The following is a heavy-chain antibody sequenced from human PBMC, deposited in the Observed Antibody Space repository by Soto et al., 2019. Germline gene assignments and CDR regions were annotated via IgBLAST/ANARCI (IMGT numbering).Heavy chain of an antibody. J-gene: IGHJ4*02. CDR3: ARVRVVRGLLGPFDY. D-gene: IGHD2-15*01. Sequence: SETLSLTCTVSGGSISSGDNYWSWIRQPPGKGLEWIGFIYYTGFTYYNPSLKSRVVISVDTSKNQYTLKLSSVTAADTAVYYCARVRVVRGLLGPFDYWGQGTLVTVSS. CDR1: GGSISSGDNY. V-gene: IGHV4-30-4*01. CDR2: IYYTGFT.